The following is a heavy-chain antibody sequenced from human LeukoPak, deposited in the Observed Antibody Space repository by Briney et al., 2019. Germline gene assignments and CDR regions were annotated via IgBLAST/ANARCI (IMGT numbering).Heavy chain of an antibody. CDR1: AGSICNSY. J-gene: IGHJ5*02. CDR3: VRGPGRGYDLEP. D-gene: IGHD3-22*01. CDR2: ISTGGDI. V-gene: IGHV4-4*08. Sequence: SDTLSLTCAVSAGSICNSYCSWARQPPGKGLEFIGYISTGGDINYNPSLRSRATMSINTSNNQLSLTLTSVTTADTAVYFCVRGPGRGYDLEPWGQGSLVTASS.